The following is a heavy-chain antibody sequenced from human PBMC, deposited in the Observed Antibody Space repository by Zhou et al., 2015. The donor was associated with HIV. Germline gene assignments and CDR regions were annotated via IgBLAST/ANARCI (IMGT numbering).Heavy chain of an antibody. D-gene: IGHD6-13*01. V-gene: IGHV1-69*08. Sequence: QVQLVQSGAEVKKPGSSVKVSCKASGGTFSSYTISWVRQAPGQGLEWMGRIIPILGIANYAQKFQGRVTITADKSTSTAYMELSSLRSEDTAVYYCARDAAFPRDIAARSNNWFDPWGQGTLVTVSS. CDR2: IIPILGIA. CDR3: ARDAAFPRDIAARSNNWFDP. CDR1: GGTFSSYT. J-gene: IGHJ5*02.